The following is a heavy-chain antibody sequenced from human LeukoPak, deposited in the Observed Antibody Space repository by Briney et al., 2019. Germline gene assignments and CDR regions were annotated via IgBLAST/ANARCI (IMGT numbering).Heavy chain of an antibody. V-gene: IGHV1-2*02. CDR3: ARGVIMIVVEFGY. Sequence: ASVKVSCKASGYTFTSYYMHWVRQAPGQGLEWMGWINPNSGGTNYAQKFQGRVTMTRDTSISTAYMELSRLRSDDTAVYYCARGVIMIVVEFGYWGQGTLVTVSS. CDR2: INPNSGGT. D-gene: IGHD3-22*01. CDR1: GYTFTSYY. J-gene: IGHJ4*02.